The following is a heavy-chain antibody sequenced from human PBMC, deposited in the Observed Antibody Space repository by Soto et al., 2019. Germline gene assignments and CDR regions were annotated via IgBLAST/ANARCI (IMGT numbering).Heavy chain of an antibody. Sequence: SVKVSCKASGGTFSSYAISWVRQAPGQGLEWMGGIIPIFGTANYAQKSQGRVTITADKSTSTAYMELSSLRSEDTAVYYCASSYCSGGSCYSGEVHYWGQGTLVTVSS. CDR2: IIPIFGTA. V-gene: IGHV1-69*06. D-gene: IGHD2-15*01. J-gene: IGHJ4*02. CDR1: GGTFSSYA. CDR3: ASSYCSGGSCYSGEVHY.